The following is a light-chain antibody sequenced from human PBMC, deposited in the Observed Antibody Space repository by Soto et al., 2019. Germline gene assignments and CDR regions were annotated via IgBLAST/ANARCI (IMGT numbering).Light chain of an antibody. CDR3: QQYHSSPLFS. Sequence: EIVLTQSPGTLSLSPGERATLSCRASQSVSSSYLAWYQQKPGQAPRLLIYGASIRDTGMPDRFSGSGSGTDFGLTISRLEPEDVAVYYCQQYHSSPLFSFGPGTKVDIK. CDR1: QSVSSSY. CDR2: GAS. J-gene: IGKJ3*01. V-gene: IGKV3-20*01.